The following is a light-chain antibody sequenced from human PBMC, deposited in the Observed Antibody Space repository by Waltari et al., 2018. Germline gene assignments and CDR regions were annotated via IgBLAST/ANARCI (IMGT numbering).Light chain of an antibody. Sequence: QSALTQPAAVSGSPGQSVTISCTGASRDIGTHDIVSWYQQHPGNAPKLVISDVSKRPSGVSDRFSGSKSGDTASLTISGLQFEDEADYYCCSYAGNYVWVFGGGTRLTVL. CDR3: CSYAGNYVWV. CDR2: DVS. V-gene: IGLV2-23*02. J-gene: IGLJ3*02. CDR1: SRDIGTHDI.